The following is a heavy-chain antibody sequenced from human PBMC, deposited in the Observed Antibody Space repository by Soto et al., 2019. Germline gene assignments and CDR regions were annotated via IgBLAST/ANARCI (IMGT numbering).Heavy chain of an antibody. Sequence: EVHLVETGGGLIQPGGSLRLSCAASGLSVSRSDMSWVRQASEKGLEWVSVIYSGGSTHDADSVKGRFTISRDNSKNTVHLQMNSLRVDDTAVYFCSTSSRNEYHFAMDAWGQGTTVIVSS. CDR2: IYSGGST. CDR1: GLSVSRSD. V-gene: IGHV3-53*02. J-gene: IGHJ6*02. D-gene: IGHD6-6*01. CDR3: STSSRNEYHFAMDA.